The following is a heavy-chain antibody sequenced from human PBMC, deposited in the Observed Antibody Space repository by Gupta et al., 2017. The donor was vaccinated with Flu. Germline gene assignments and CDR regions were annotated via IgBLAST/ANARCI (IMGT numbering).Heavy chain of an antibody. J-gene: IGHJ4*02. CDR3: ARGNWRGSTSCYGY. D-gene: IGHD2-2*01. CDR2: INHCGST. CDR1: GGSFSGYY. V-gene: IGHV4-34*01. Sequence: QVQLQQWGAGLLKPSETLSLTCAVYGGSFSGYYWSWNRQPPGKGLEWIGEINHCGSTNYNPSLKSRVTISVDTSKNQFSLKLSSVTAADTAVYYCARGNWRGSTSCYGYWGQGTLVTVSS.